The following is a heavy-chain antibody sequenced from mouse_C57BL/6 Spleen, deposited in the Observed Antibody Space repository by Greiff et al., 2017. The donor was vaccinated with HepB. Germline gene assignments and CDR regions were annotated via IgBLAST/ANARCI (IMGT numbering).Heavy chain of an antibody. CDR1: GFTFSDYG. Sequence: EVHLVESGGGLVKPGGSLKLSCAASGFTFSDYGMHWVRQAPEKGLEWVAYISSGSSTIYYADTVKVRFTISRDNAKNTLFLQMTSLRSEDTAMYYCAITTVVDWYFDVWGTGTTVTVSS. CDR2: ISSGSSTI. J-gene: IGHJ1*03. V-gene: IGHV5-17*01. CDR3: AITTVVDWYFDV. D-gene: IGHD1-1*01.